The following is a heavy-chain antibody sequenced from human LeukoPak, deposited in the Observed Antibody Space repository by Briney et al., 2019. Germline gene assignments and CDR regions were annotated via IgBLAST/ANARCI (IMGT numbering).Heavy chain of an antibody. CDR3: TPSLYDILTGSDY. D-gene: IGHD3-9*01. CDR2: IRSKANSYAT. CDR1: GFTFSGSA. V-gene: IGHV3-73*01. J-gene: IGHJ4*02. Sequence: GGSLRLSCAASGFTFSGSAMHWVRQASGKGLEWVGRIRSKANSYATAYAASVKGRFTISRDDSKNTAYLQMNSLKTEDTAVYYCTPSLYDILTGSDYCGQGTLVTVSS.